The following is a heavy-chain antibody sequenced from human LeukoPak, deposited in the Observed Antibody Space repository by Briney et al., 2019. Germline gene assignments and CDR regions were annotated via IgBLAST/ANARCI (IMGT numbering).Heavy chain of an antibody. Sequence: GGSLRLSCAASGFTFSSYEMNWVRQAPGMGLEWVSYISSSGSTIYYADSVKGRFTISRHNAKNSLYLQMNSLRAEDTAVYYCARVPAGVIGMKDAFDIWGQGTMVTVSS. D-gene: IGHD3-16*02. CDR2: ISSSGSTI. CDR3: ARVPAGVIGMKDAFDI. J-gene: IGHJ3*02. CDR1: GFTFSSYE. V-gene: IGHV3-48*03.